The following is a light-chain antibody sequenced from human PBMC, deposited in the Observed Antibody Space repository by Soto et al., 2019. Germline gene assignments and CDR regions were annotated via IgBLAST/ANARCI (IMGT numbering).Light chain of an antibody. J-gene: IGLJ1*01. CDR2: DDN. CDR1: SSNIGGNS. V-gene: IGLV1-51*01. CDR3: GSWDRILSAYV. Sequence: QAVVTQPPSVSAAPGQKVTISCSGSSSNIGGNSVSWYQQLPGTAPKLLIYDDNKRPSGIPDRFSGSKSGTSATLGITGFQTGDEADYYCGSWDRILSAYVFGTGTKLTVL.